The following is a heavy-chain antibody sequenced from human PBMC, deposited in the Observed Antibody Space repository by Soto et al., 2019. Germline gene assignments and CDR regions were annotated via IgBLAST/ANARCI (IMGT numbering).Heavy chain of an antibody. Sequence: PGGSLRLSCAASGVTFCSYSMNWVRQAPGKGPEWISYIGPSHNDIGYAASVKGRFTISRDNAKDSLYLQMNSLRAEDTALYYCAKETAITIFGVVPYLGYGMDVWGQGTTVTVSS. CDR1: GVTFCSYS. V-gene: IGHV3-21*05. CDR3: AKETAITIFGVVPYLGYGMDV. CDR2: IGPSHNDI. J-gene: IGHJ6*02. D-gene: IGHD3-3*01.